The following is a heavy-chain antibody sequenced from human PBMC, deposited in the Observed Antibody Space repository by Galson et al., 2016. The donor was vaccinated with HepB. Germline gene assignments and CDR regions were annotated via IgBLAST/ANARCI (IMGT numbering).Heavy chain of an antibody. Sequence: TLSLTCTVSNGSISSNGYYWHWIRQHPGKGLEWIGYIYHSGSTYYNPSPKSRVTISVDTSKNQYSLKLTSVTAADTAVYYCARSQPYYESSGYYFPRWGQGTLVTVSA. CDR3: ARSQPYYESSGYYFPR. CDR2: IYHSGST. J-gene: IGHJ4*02. CDR1: NGSISSNGYY. V-gene: IGHV4-31*03. D-gene: IGHD3-22*01.